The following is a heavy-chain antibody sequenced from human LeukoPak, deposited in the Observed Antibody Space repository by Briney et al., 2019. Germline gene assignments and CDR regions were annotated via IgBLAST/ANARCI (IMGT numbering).Heavy chain of an antibody. Sequence: GGSLRLSCAASGLTFSSYAMHWVRRATGRGLEWVAVISYDGSNKYYADSVKGRFTISRDNSKNTLYLQMNSLRAEDTAVYYCARDFRYSYGYPDYWGQGTLVTVSS. D-gene: IGHD5-18*01. CDR3: ARDFRYSYGYPDY. CDR1: GLTFSSYA. J-gene: IGHJ4*02. V-gene: IGHV3-30*01. CDR2: ISYDGSNK.